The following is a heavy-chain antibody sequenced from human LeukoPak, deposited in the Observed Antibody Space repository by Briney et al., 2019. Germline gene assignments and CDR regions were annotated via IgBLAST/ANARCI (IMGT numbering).Heavy chain of an antibody. Sequence: SETLSLTCAVYGGSFSGYYWTWIRQSPGKGLEWIGEINHTGGTNYNPSLKSRVTISVDTSKNQFSLKLSSVTAADTAVYYCARVVYSYGYFYYYYMDVWGKGTTVTVSS. CDR2: INHTGGT. J-gene: IGHJ6*03. CDR3: ARVVYSYGYFYYYYMDV. CDR1: GGSFSGYY. D-gene: IGHD5-18*01. V-gene: IGHV4-34*01.